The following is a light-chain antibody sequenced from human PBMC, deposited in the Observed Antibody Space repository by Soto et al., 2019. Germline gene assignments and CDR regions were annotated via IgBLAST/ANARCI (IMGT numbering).Light chain of an antibody. CDR1: SSNIGSNT. CDR2: SNN. CDR3: AAWDDSLNEYV. J-gene: IGLJ1*01. V-gene: IGLV1-44*01. Sequence: QSVLTQPPSASGTPGQRVTISCSGSSSNIGSNTVNWYRHLPGTAPKLLIYSNNQRPSGVPDRISGSKYGTSASLAISGLQSEDEADYYCAAWDDSLNEYVFGTGTKVTV.